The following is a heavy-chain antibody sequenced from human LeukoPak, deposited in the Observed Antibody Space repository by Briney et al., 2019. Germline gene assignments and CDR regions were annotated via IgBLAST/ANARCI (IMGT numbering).Heavy chain of an antibody. CDR1: GFTLRSYS. V-gene: IGHV3-48*04. D-gene: IGHD3-10*01. Sequence: GALRLSLEASGFTLRSYSMNWVRQAPGKGVEGVSYISSGSGTIYYADSEKGRFTISRDNAKNSLYLQMNSLRAEDTAVYYCARDRGTITMVRGVNHCWGQGTLVTVSS. CDR2: ISSGSGTI. CDR3: ARDRGTITMVRGVNHC. J-gene: IGHJ4*02.